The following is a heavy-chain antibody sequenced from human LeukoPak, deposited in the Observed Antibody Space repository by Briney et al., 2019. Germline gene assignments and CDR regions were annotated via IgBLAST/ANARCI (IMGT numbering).Heavy chain of an antibody. V-gene: IGHV3-33*06. CDR2: IWYDGSNK. CDR3: AKDQEGGNDSSGPSFDY. D-gene: IGHD3-22*01. Sequence: GGSLRLSCAASGVSFSSYGMHWVRQAPGKGLEWVAVIWYDGSNKYYADSVKGRFTISRDNSKNTLYLQMNSLRAEDTAVYYCAKDQEGGNDSSGPSFDYWGQGTLVTVSS. J-gene: IGHJ4*02. CDR1: GVSFSSYG.